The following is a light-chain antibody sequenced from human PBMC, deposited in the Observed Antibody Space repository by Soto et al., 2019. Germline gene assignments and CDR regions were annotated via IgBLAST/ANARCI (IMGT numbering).Light chain of an antibody. CDR2: PVS. V-gene: IGKV1-9*01. Sequence: DIQLTQSPSFLSASVGDRVTITCRASQDISSFLAWYQQKPGKAPNLLIFPVSTLQSGVPSRFSGSGSGTEFTLTISNLQPEDFATYYCQQLKTYPRTFGQGTKVEI. CDR3: QQLKTYPRT. J-gene: IGKJ1*01. CDR1: QDISSF.